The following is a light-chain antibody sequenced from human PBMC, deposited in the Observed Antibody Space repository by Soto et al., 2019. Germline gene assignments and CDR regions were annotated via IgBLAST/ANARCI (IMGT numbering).Light chain of an antibody. CDR1: SSDVGTFKY. J-gene: IGLJ1*01. CDR3: CAYAGSFIFV. CDR2: DVS. V-gene: IGLV2-11*01. Sequence: QSVLTQPRSVSGSPGQSVTISCTGASSDVGTFKYATWYQQHPGKAPKLMTYDVSKRPSGVPDRFSGSKSGNTAALTISGLQAEDEADYYCCAYAGSFIFVFGTGTKV.